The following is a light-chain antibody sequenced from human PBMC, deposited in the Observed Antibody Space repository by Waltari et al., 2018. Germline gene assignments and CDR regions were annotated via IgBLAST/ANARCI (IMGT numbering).Light chain of an antibody. CDR3: NSYTNNSTLV. J-gene: IGLJ3*02. V-gene: IGLV2-14*01. Sequence: QSALTQPASVSGSPGQSITISCTGTSSDVGAYSSVSWYQQFPGKVPKLIIYDVIRRPSGVSNRFSGSKSDNTASLTISGLQGEDEAHYYCNSYTNNSTLVFGGGTELTVL. CDR1: SSDVGAYSS. CDR2: DVI.